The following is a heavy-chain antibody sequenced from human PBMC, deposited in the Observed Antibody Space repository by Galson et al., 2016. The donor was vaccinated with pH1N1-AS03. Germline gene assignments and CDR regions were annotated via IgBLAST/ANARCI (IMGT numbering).Heavy chain of an antibody. D-gene: IGHD1-1*01. CDR1: GFTFSTNA. J-gene: IGHJ4*02. CDR3: ARDSGRDTWTAYSSAS. V-gene: IGHV3-23*01. Sequence: SLRLSCAASGFTFSTNAMSWVRQAPGKGLEWVATITGTSGTTYYADSVKGRFTVSRENSRNTLYLQMNNLRAEDSALYYCARDSGRDTWTAYSSASWGQGALVTVSS. CDR2: ITGTSGTT.